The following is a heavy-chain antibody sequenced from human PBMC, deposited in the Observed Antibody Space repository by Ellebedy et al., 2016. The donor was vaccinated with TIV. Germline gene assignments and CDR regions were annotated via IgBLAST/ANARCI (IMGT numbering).Heavy chain of an antibody. V-gene: IGHV3-7*01. CDR1: GFTLSTYW. J-gene: IGHJ4*02. D-gene: IGHD6-25*01. CDR2: MRQDGREE. Sequence: PGGSLRLSCAASGFTLSTYWMNWVRQAPGKGLEWVASMRQDGREEYFVDSVKGRFTISRDNTKNSLYLQMNSLRAEDTAVYFCARENGYYFDYWGRGTLVIVSS. CDR3: ARENGYYFDY.